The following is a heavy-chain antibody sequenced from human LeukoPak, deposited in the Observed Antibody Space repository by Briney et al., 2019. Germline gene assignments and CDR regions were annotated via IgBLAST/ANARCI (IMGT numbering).Heavy chain of an antibody. CDR3: ARGPLASLYYYYGMDV. D-gene: IGHD3-3*02. J-gene: IGHJ6*02. CDR2: IIPIFGTA. Sequence: SVKVSCKASGGTFSSYAISWVRQAPGQGLEWMGGIIPIFGTANYAQKFQGRVTITADESTSTAYMELSSLRSEDTAVYYCARGPLASLYYYYGMDVWGQGTTVTVSS. V-gene: IGHV1-69*13. CDR1: GGTFSSYA.